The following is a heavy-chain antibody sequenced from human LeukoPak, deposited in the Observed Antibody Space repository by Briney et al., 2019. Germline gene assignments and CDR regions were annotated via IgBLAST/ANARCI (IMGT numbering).Heavy chain of an antibody. CDR2: IKLDGSEK. Sequence: PGGSLRLSCAASGFTFSGYSMNWVRQAPGKGLEWVANIKLDGSEKYYVDSVKGRFTISRDNAKNSLYLQMNSLRAEDTAVYYCARDQQWLAGYFYYYMDVWGKGTTVTISS. V-gene: IGHV3-7*01. D-gene: IGHD6-19*01. CDR1: GFTFSGYS. CDR3: ARDQQWLAGYFYYYMDV. J-gene: IGHJ6*03.